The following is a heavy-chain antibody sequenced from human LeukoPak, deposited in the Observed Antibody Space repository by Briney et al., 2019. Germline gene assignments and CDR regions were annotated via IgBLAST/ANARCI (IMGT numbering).Heavy chain of an antibody. J-gene: IGHJ6*02. CDR1: GFTFSDYY. Sequence: GGSLRLSCAASGFTFSDYYMSWIRQAPGKGLEWVSYISSSGSTIYYADSVKGRFTISRDNAKNSLYLQMSSLRAEDTAVYYCAKGSSEIYYYYGMDVWGQGTTVTVSS. CDR3: AKGSSEIYYYYGMDV. D-gene: IGHD6-6*01. V-gene: IGHV3-11*01. CDR2: ISSSGSTI.